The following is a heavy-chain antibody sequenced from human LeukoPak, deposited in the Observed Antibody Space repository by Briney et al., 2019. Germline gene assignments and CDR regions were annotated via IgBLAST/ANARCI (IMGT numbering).Heavy chain of an antibody. CDR2: ISYDGSNK. CDR3: AKEGSGSWSYYYYYMDV. CDR1: GFTFSSYG. D-gene: IGHD1-26*01. J-gene: IGHJ6*03. V-gene: IGHV3-30*18. Sequence: PGGSLRLSCAASGFTFSSYGMHWVRQAPGKGLEWVAVISYDGSNKYYADSVKGRFTISRDNSKNTLYLQMNSLRAEDTAVYYCAKEGSGSWSYYYYYMDVWGKGTTVTISS.